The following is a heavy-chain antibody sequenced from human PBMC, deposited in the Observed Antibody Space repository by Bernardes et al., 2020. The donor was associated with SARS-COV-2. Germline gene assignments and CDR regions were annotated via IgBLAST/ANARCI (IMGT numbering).Heavy chain of an antibody. J-gene: IGHJ6*02. CDR1: GFTFSSYS. Sequence: GGSLRLSCAASGFTFSSYSMNWVRQAPGKGLEWVSYISSSSSTIYYADSVKGRFTISRDNAKNSLYLQMNSLRDEDTAVYYCARVQYSSGWPSYYYYYGMDVWGQGTTVTVSS. CDR3: ARVQYSSGWPSYYYYYGMDV. CDR2: ISSSSSTI. V-gene: IGHV3-48*02. D-gene: IGHD6-19*01.